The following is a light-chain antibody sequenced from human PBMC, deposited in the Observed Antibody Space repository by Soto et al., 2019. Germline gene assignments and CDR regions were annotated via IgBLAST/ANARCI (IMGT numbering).Light chain of an antibody. CDR1: SSDVGYYNS. J-gene: IGLJ2*01. Sequence: QSVLTQPRSVSGSPGQSVTISCTGTSSDVGYYNSVSWYQQIPGKAPKLMIYDVSYRPSGVPDRFSGSKSGNTASLPISGRQAEDDAAYYCCSSAGSDTVIFGGGTKLTVL. CDR3: CSSAGSDTVI. V-gene: IGLV2-11*01. CDR2: DVS.